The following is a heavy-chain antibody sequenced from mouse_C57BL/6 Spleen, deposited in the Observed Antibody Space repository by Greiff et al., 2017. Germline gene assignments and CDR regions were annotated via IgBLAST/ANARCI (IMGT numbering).Heavy chain of an antibody. D-gene: IGHD2-1*01. CDR2: IFPGSGST. CDR3: ARPIYYGNLYYFDY. Sequence: QVQLQQSGPELVKPGASVKISCKASGYTFTDYYINWVKQRPGQGLEWIGWIFPGSGSTYYNEKFKGKATLTVAKSSSTAYMLLSSLTSEDSAVYFCARPIYYGNLYYFDYWGQGTTLTVSS. CDR1: GYTFTDYY. V-gene: IGHV1-75*01. J-gene: IGHJ2*01.